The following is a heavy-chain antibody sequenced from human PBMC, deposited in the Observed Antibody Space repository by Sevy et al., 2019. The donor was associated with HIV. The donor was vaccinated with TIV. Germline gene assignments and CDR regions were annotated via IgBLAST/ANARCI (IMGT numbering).Heavy chain of an antibody. CDR3: ARACAAAGGKSGPIDAFDI. Sequence: GGSLRISCVASGFTFSTYDMHWVRQVKGKGLEWVSGIGTLKDTYYPDSVKGRFIISREDAKNSLYLQMNSLRAGDTAVYYCARACAAAGGKSGPIDAFDIWGQGTLVTVSS. CDR2: IGTLKDT. CDR1: GFTFSTYD. J-gene: IGHJ3*02. V-gene: IGHV3-13*01. D-gene: IGHD6-13*01.